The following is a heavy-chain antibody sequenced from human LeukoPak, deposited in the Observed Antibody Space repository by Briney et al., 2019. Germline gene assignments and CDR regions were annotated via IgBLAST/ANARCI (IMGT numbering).Heavy chain of an antibody. CDR1: GYSISSGYY. J-gene: IGHJ4*02. Sequence: PSETLSLTCAVSGYSISSGYYWGWIRQPPGKGLEGIGSIYHSGSTYYNPSLKSRVTISVDTSKNQFSLKLSSVTAADTAVYYCAREHLLTVTREMDYWGQGTLVTVSS. CDR3: AREHLLTVTREMDY. D-gene: IGHD4-17*01. V-gene: IGHV4-38-2*02. CDR2: IYHSGST.